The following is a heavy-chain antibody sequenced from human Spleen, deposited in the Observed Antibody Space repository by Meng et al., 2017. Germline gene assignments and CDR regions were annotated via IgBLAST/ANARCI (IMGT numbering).Heavy chain of an antibody. CDR1: GFTFSSFA. Sequence: GESLKISCAASGFTFSSFAMNWVRQAPGKGLEWVSYISASGRTINYADSVKGRFTISRDNASNSLYLQMNSLRAEDTAVYYCSRDSRRYCSSTTCSVDYWGQGTLVTVSS. V-gene: IGHV3-48*04. CDR3: SRDSRRYCSSTTCSVDY. J-gene: IGHJ4*02. CDR2: ISASGRTI. D-gene: IGHD2-2*01.